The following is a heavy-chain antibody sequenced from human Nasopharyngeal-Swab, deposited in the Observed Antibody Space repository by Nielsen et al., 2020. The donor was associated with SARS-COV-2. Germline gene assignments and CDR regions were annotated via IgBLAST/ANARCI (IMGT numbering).Heavy chain of an antibody. CDR1: GFTFDDYG. V-gene: IGHV3-20*01. J-gene: IGHJ6*02. D-gene: IGHD3-3*01. Sequence: GGSLRLSCAASGFTFDDYGMSWVRQAPGKGLEWVSGINWNGGSTGYADSVKGRFTISRDNAKNPLYLQMNSLRAEDTALYHCARGTRYDFWSGYSFYYYYGMDVWGQGTTVTVSS. CDR2: INWNGGST. CDR3: ARGTRYDFWSGYSFYYYYGMDV.